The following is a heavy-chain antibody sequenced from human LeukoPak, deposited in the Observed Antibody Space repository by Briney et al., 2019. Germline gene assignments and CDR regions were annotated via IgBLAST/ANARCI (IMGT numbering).Heavy chain of an antibody. V-gene: IGHV3-72*01. CDR2: IRKKPNEYTT. CDR3: TREGGVGDYTAFDI. Sequence: GGSLRLSCAASGFTFSAHIMDWVRQAPGKGLEWIGRIRKKPNEYTTEHAASVKGRFLISRDDSKDSVFLQMNSLETEDTAVYFCTREGGVGDYTAFDIWGHGTLVTVSS. CDR1: GFTFSAHI. D-gene: IGHD3-3*01. J-gene: IGHJ3*02.